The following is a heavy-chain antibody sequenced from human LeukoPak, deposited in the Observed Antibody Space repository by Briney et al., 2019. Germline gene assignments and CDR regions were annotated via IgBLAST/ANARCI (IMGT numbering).Heavy chain of an antibody. CDR3: ARRTVTTYDCYGMDV. CDR2: IYYSGST. D-gene: IGHD4-11*01. V-gene: IGHV4-31*03. Sequence: SETLSLTCTVSGGSISSGGYYWSWIRQHPGKGLEWIGYIYYSGSTYYNPSLKSRVTISVDTSKNQFSLKLSSVTAADTAVYYCARRTVTTYDCYGMDVWGQGTTVTVSS. J-gene: IGHJ6*02. CDR1: GGSISSGGYY.